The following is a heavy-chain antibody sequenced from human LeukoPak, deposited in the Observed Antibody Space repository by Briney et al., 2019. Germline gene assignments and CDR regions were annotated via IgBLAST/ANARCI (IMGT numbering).Heavy chain of an antibody. CDR1: GYTFTDYH. V-gene: IGHV1-2*02. J-gene: IGHJ6*02. D-gene: IGHD3-3*01. CDR3: ARDLAGTYYDFWSGYYRSQRNYGMDV. Sequence: ASVKVSCKASGYTFTDYHVHWVRQAPGQGLQWMGWIDPKSGGTNYAQKFQGRVTMTRDTSTSTVYMELSSLRSEDTAVYYCARDLAGTYYDFWSGYYRSQRNYGMDVWGQGTTVTVSS. CDR2: IDPKSGGT.